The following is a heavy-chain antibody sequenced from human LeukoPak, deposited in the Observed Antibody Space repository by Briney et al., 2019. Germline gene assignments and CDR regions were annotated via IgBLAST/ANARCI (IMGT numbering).Heavy chain of an antibody. Sequence: GGSLRLSCAASGFTFSSYSMNWVRQAPGKGLEWVSSISSSSSYIYYADSVKGRFTISRDNSWNTLYLQMNSLRAEDTAVYYCAKDQVISGSEASDIWGQGTMVTVSS. CDR3: AKDQVISGSEASDI. V-gene: IGHV3-21*04. CDR2: ISSSSSYI. J-gene: IGHJ3*02. CDR1: GFTFSSYS. D-gene: IGHD2-21*01.